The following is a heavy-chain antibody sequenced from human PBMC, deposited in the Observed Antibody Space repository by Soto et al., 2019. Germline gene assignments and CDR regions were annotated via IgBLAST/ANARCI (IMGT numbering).Heavy chain of an antibody. CDR2: ISYDGSNK. V-gene: IGHV3-30*18. CDR1: GFTFSSYG. Sequence: GGSLRLSCAASGFTFSSYGMHWVRQAPGKGLEWVAVISYDGSNKYYADSVKGRFTISRDNSKNTLYLQMNSLRAEDTAVYYCAKDRRIDYGDYRRISYYYYYYMDVWGKGTTVTVSS. CDR3: AKDRRIDYGDYRRISYYYYYYMDV. D-gene: IGHD4-17*01. J-gene: IGHJ6*03.